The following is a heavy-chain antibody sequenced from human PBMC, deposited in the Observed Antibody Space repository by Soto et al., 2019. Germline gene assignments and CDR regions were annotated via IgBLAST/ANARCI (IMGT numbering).Heavy chain of an antibody. V-gene: IGHV1-69*06. CDR1: GGTFSSYA. D-gene: IGHD2-8*01. Sequence: QVQLVQSGAEVKKPGSSVKVSCKASGGTFSSYAISWVRQAPGPGLEWMGGIIPIFGTANYAQKFQGRVTITADKSTSTAYMELRSLRSEDTAVSYCAREGGCMRADDYYDYYGMDVGGKGTTVTVSS. CDR2: IIPIFGTA. CDR3: AREGGCMRADDYYDYYGMDV. J-gene: IGHJ6*04.